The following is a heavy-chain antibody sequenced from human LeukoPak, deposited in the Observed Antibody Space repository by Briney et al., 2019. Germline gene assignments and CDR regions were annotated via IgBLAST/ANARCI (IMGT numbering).Heavy chain of an antibody. CDR3: AKGVVAATNAAYYGMDV. Sequence: GGSLRLSCAASGFTFSNYGMHWVRQAPGKGLEWVAVISYGESDKYYADSVKGRFTISRDNSTNTLYLQMNSRRPEDTAVYYCAKGVVAATNAAYYGMDVGGQGTTVTVSS. D-gene: IGHD2-15*01. CDR2: ISYGESDK. J-gene: IGHJ6*02. V-gene: IGHV3-30*18. CDR1: GFTFSNYG.